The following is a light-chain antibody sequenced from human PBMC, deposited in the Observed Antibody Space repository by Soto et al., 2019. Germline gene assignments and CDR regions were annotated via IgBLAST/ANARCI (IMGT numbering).Light chain of an antibody. J-gene: IGLJ1*01. CDR1: SSDVGGYKY. CDR3: NYYSGNSTTHYV. V-gene: IGLV2-14*03. CDR2: DVS. Sequence: QSALTQPASLSGSPGQSITISCTGTSSDVGGYKYVSWYQQHPGKAPKLMIFDVSDRPSGVSNRFSGSKSGNTASLTISGLQAEHAADYYGNYYSGNSTTHYVFGSGTKLTVL.